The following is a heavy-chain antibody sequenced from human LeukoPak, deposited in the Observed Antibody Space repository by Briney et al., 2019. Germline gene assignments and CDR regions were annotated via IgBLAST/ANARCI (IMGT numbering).Heavy chain of an antibody. J-gene: IGHJ4*02. V-gene: IGHV4-4*07. CDR3: ARGVREYYGSGSYWYYFDY. CDR2: IYTSGST. CDR1: GGSISSYY. D-gene: IGHD3-10*01. Sequence: SETLSLTCTVSGGSISSYYWSWIRQPAGKGLEWIGRIYTSGSTNYNPSLKSRVTISVDTSKNQFSLKLNSVTAADTAVYYCARGVREYYGSGSYWYYFDYWGQGTLVTVSS.